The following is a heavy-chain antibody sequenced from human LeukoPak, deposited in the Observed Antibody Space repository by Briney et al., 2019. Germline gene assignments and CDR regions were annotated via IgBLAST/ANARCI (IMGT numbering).Heavy chain of an antibody. V-gene: IGHV4-39*01. D-gene: IGHD3/OR15-3a*01. CDR3: ARQTGAGLFILP. J-gene: IGHJ4*02. CDR2: IYYSGNT. CDR1: GGSISSSSYY. Sequence: SETLSLTCTVSGGSISSSSYYWGWIRQPPGKGLEWIGSIYYSGNTYYNASLKSQVSISIDTSKNQFSLRLTSVTAADTAVYYCARQTGAGLFILPGGQGTLVTVSS.